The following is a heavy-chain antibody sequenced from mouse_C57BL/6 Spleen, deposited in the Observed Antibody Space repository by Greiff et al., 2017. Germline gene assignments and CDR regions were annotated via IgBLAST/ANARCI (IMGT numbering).Heavy chain of an antibody. CDR3: SRRSTPRNLYFDV. D-gene: IGHD1-1*01. J-gene: IGHJ1*03. V-gene: IGHV1-18*01. Sequence: EVQLQESGPELVKPGASVKIPCKASGYTFTDYNMDWVKQSHGKSLEWIGDINPNNGGTIYNQKFKGKATLTVDKSSSTAYMELRSLTSEDTAVYYCSRRSTPRNLYFDVWGTGTTVTVSS. CDR1: GYTFTDYN. CDR2: INPNNGGT.